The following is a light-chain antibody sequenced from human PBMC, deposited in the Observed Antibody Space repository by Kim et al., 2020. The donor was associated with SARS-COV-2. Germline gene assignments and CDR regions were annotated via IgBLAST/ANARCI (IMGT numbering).Light chain of an antibody. CDR2: AAS. Sequence: DTQMTQSPSSLSASVGDRVTITCRASQSISTYLNWYQQKPGKAPKLLMYAASSLESGVPSRFSGSGSGTDFTLTISSLQPEDFATYYCQQSYSTPRTFGQGTKLDI. CDR1: QSISTY. V-gene: IGKV1-39*01. CDR3: QQSYSTPRT. J-gene: IGKJ2*01.